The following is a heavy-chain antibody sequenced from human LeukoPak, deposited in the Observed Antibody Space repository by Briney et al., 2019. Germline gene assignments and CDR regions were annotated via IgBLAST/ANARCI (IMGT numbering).Heavy chain of an antibody. CDR2: IIPIFGTA. CDR3: ARGTSRDGYNLDY. V-gene: IGHV1-69*05. CDR1: GGTFSSYA. D-gene: IGHD5-24*01. Sequence: SVNVSCTASGGTFSSYAISWVRQAPGQGLEWMGGIIPIFGTANYAQKFQGRVTITTDESTSTAYMELSSLRSEDTAVYYCARGTSRDGYNLDYWGQGTLVTVSS. J-gene: IGHJ4*02.